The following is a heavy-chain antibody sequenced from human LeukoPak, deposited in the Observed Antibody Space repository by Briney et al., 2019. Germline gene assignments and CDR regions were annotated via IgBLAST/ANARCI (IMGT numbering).Heavy chain of an antibody. CDR1: GGSISSYY. J-gene: IGHJ4*02. D-gene: IGHD6-19*01. Sequence: SETLSLTCTVSGGSISSYYWSWIRQPPGKGLEWIGYIYTSGSTNYNPSLKSRVTISVDTSKNQFSLKLSSVTAADTAVYYCARHHGGIAVARLDYWGQGTLVNVSS. CDR3: ARHHGGIAVARLDY. V-gene: IGHV4-4*09. CDR2: IYTSGST.